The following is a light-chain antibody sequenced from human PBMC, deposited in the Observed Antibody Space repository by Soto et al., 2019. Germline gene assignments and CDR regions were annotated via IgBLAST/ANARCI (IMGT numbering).Light chain of an antibody. CDR1: SSNIGAGYD. Sequence: QSVLTRPPSVSGAPGQRVTISCTGSSSNIGAGYDVHWYQQLPGTAPKLLIYGNSNRPSGVPDRFSGSKSGTSASLAITGLQAEDEDDYYCKSYDSSRNYVFGTGTKVTVL. V-gene: IGLV1-40*01. J-gene: IGLJ1*01. CDR2: GNS. CDR3: KSYDSSRNYV.